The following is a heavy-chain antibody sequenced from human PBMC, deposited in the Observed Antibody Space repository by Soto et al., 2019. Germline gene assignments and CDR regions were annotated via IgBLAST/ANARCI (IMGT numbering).Heavy chain of an antibody. V-gene: IGHV4-59*01. Sequence: SETLSLTCTVSGGSISSYYWSWIRQPPGKGLEWIGYIYYSGSTNYNPSLKSRVTISVDTSKNQFSLKLSSVTAADTAVYYCARTYYYDSSGYFDYWGQGTLVTVSS. D-gene: IGHD3-22*01. CDR3: ARTYYYDSSGYFDY. CDR1: GGSISSYY. CDR2: IYYSGST. J-gene: IGHJ4*02.